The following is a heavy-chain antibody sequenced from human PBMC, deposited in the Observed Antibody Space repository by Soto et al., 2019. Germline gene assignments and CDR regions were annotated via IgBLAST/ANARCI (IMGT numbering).Heavy chain of an antibody. CDR1: GFTFDDYT. D-gene: IGHD3-10*01. CDR2: ISWDGGST. Sequence: GGSLRLSCAASGFTFDDYTMHWVRQAPGKGLEWVSLISWDGGSTYYADSVKGRFTISRDNSKNSLYLQMNSLRTEDTTLYYCAKDIKEYYYGSGSYLVAFDIWGQGTMVTVS. J-gene: IGHJ3*02. V-gene: IGHV3-43*01. CDR3: AKDIKEYYYGSGSYLVAFDI.